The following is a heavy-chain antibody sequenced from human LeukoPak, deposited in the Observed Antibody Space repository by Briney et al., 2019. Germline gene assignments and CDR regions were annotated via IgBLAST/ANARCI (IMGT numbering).Heavy chain of an antibody. CDR2: ISPENGDT. CDR3: ARLEAHCSSTSCYATNNWFDP. V-gene: IGHV1-18*01. Sequence: ASVKVSCKASGYTFVNFGLIWVRQAPGQGLEWMGWISPENGDTNYAQNFQDSVTMTTDTSTNTAYMELRSLRSDDTAVYYCARLEAHCSSTSCYATNNWFDPWGQGTLVTVSS. J-gene: IGHJ5*02. CDR1: GYTFVNFG. D-gene: IGHD2-2*01.